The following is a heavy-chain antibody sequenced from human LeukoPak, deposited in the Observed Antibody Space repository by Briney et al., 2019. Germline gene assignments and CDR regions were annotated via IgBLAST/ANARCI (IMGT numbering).Heavy chain of an antibody. Sequence: GASVKVSCKASGGTFSSYAISWVRQAPGQGLEWMGGIIPIFGTANYAQKFQGRVTITADESTSTAYMELRSLRSEDTAVYYCAISLAAAGVYYFDYWGQGTLVTVSS. CDR3: AISLAAAGVYYFDY. CDR2: IIPIFGTA. CDR1: GGTFSSYA. D-gene: IGHD6-13*01. J-gene: IGHJ4*02. V-gene: IGHV1-69*13.